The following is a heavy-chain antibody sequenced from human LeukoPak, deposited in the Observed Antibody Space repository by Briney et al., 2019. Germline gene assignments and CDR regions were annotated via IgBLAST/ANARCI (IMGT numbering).Heavy chain of an antibody. CDR2: IHHSWST. CDR1: GDSISSDHW. V-gene: IGHV4-4*02. Sequence: SETLSLTCDVSGDSISSDHWWSWVRQPPGKGLEWIGEIHHSWSTNYNPSFETRVTISVDKSKNQLSLKVSSVTAADTAVYYCARVRGYSYGPYYYYYYMGVWGKGTTVTVSS. CDR3: ARVRGYSYGPYYYYYYMGV. D-gene: IGHD5-18*01. J-gene: IGHJ6*03.